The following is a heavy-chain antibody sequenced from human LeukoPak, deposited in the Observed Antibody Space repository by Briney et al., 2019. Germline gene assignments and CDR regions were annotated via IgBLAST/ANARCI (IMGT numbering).Heavy chain of an antibody. D-gene: IGHD3-3*01. CDR3: ARDFLKTSSPDAFDI. Sequence: SETLSLTCTVSGVPISSAGYSWTSIRQPPGKVLERIGHISYSGNTDYSPSLNSRVTISADASKNQFSLKMTSVSAADTAVYYCARDFLKTSSPDAFDIWGQGTMVTVSS. J-gene: IGHJ3*02. CDR1: GVPISSAGYS. CDR2: ISYSGNT. V-gene: IGHV4-31*03.